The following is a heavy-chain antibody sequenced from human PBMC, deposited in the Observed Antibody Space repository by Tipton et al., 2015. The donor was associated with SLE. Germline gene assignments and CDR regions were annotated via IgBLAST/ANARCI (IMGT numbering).Heavy chain of an antibody. CDR3: ARVRADAGAFDI. CDR2: INHSGST. J-gene: IGHJ3*02. D-gene: IGHD2-8*01. Sequence: TLSLTCTVSGGSISSYYWSWIRQPPGKGLEWIGEINHSGSTNYNPSLKSRVTISVDTSKNQFSLKLSSVTAADTAVYYCARVRADAGAFDIWGQGTMVTVCS. CDR1: GGSISSYY. V-gene: IGHV4-34*01.